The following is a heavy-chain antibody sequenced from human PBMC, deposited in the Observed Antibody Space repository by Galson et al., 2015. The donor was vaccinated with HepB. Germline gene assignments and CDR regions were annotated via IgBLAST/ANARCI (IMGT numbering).Heavy chain of an antibody. CDR3: AREGEWFGDSRAAFDI. J-gene: IGHJ3*02. V-gene: IGHV3-30-3*01. CDR2: ISYDGSNK. Sequence: SLRLSCAASGFTFSSYAMHWVRQAPGKGLEWVAVISYDGSNKYYADSVKGRFTISRDNSKNTLYLQMNSPRAEDTAVYYCAREGEWFGDSRAAFDIWGQGTMVTVSS. CDR1: GFTFSSYA. D-gene: IGHD3-10*01.